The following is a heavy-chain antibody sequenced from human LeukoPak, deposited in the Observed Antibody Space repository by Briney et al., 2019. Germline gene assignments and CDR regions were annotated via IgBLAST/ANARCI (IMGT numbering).Heavy chain of an antibody. CDR2: ISGSGGST. Sequence: TGGFLRLSCAASGFTFSSYAMSWVRQAPGKGLEWVSAISGSGGSTYYADSVKGRFAISRDNSKNTLYLQMNSLRAEDTAVYYCAKNLGSDYVWGSYRYPQDYGMDVWGQGTTVTVSS. V-gene: IGHV3-23*01. D-gene: IGHD3-16*02. J-gene: IGHJ6*02. CDR1: GFTFSSYA. CDR3: AKNLGSDYVWGSYRYPQDYGMDV.